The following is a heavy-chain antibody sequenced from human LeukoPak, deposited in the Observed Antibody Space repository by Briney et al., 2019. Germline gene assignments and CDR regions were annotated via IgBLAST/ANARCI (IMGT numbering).Heavy chain of an antibody. CDR1: GFTFSSYA. D-gene: IGHD3-22*01. V-gene: IGHV3-23*01. CDR3: AKDQSHYYDSSGYSH. CDR2: ISGSGGST. Sequence: GGSLRLSCAASGFTFSSYAMSWVRQAPGKGLEWVSAISGSGGSTYYADSVKGRFTISRDNSKNTLYLQMNSLRAEDTAVHYCAKDQSHYYDSSGYSHWGQGTLVTVSS. J-gene: IGHJ4*02.